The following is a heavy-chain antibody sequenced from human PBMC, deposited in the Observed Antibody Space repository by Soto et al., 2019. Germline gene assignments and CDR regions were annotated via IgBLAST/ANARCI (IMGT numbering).Heavy chain of an antibody. V-gene: IGHV4-59*01. J-gene: IGHJ6*02. CDR3: ARVGSSSSGYGMDV. CDR2: IYYSGGT. D-gene: IGHD6-6*01. Sequence: PSETLSLTCTVSGGSISSYYWSWIRQPPGKGLEWIGYIYYSGGTNYNPSLKSRVTISVDTSKNQFSLKLSSVTAADTAVYYCARVGSSSSGYGMDVWGQGTTV. CDR1: GGSISSYY.